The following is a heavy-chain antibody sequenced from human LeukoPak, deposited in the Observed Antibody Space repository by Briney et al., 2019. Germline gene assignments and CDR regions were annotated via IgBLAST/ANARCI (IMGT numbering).Heavy chain of an antibody. D-gene: IGHD6-6*01. J-gene: IGHJ3*02. CDR1: GYTFTGYY. V-gene: IGHV1-2*02. CDR2: INPSSGGT. Sequence: ASVKVSCKTSGYTFTGYYMHWVRQAPGQGLEWMGWINPSSGGTNYAQKFQGRVTMTRDTSISTAYMELSRLRSNGTAVYYCARVNDPQLSHAEWAFDIWGQGTMVTVSS. CDR3: ARVNDPQLSHAEWAFDI.